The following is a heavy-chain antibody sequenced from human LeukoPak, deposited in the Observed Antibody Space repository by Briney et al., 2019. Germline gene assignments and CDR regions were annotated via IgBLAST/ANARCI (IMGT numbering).Heavy chain of an antibody. CDR2: IYHSGST. J-gene: IGHJ4*02. Sequence: SETLSLTCAVSGGSISSGGYSWSWIRQPPGRGLEWIGYIYHSGSTYHNPSLKNPVTISLDRSKNQFSLKLSSVTAADTAVYYSDREVRDFDILTGYYKRYFYYWGQGTLVSDSS. CDR3: DREVRDFDILTGYYKRYFYY. V-gene: IGHV4-30-2*01. D-gene: IGHD3-9*01. CDR1: GGSISSGGYS.